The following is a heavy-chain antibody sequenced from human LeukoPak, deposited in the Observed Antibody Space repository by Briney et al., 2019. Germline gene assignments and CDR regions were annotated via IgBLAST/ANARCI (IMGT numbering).Heavy chain of an antibody. CDR3: ARHTHSIARYYFDY. CDR2: IYSSEST. V-gene: IGHV4-59*01. D-gene: IGHD6-13*01. J-gene: IGHJ4*02. CDR1: GGSMSSYY. Sequence: SETLSLTCTVSGGSMSSYYWSWVRQPPGKGLEWIGHIYSSESTNYNPSLKSRVTMSVDTSNNQFSLRLSSVTAADTAVYYCARHTHSIARYYFDYWGQGTLVTVSS.